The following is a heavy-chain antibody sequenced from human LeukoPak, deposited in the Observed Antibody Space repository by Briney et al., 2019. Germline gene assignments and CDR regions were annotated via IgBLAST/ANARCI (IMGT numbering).Heavy chain of an antibody. CDR1: GFTFSTYS. J-gene: IGHJ4*02. Sequence: GGSLRLSCAASGFTFSTYSMNWVRQAPGKGLEWVSYISSSGSDIYYADSVKGRFTISRDNAKNSLYLHMNSLRAEDTAVYYCARGYGGSSPFDYWGQGTLVTVSS. V-gene: IGHV3-21*05. D-gene: IGHD4-23*01. CDR3: ARGYGGSSPFDY. CDR2: ISSSGSDI.